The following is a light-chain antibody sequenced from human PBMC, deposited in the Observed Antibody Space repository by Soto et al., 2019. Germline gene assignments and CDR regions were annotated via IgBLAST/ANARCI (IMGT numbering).Light chain of an antibody. CDR2: WAS. CDR3: QQYFNTPIS. V-gene: IGKV4-1*01. Sequence: DIVLTQSPDSLAVSLGERATITCKSSKIILHSSNSKRYLAWYQQKPGQPPKRLINWASARQSGVPDRFSGSGSETDFTLTISSLQAEDVAIYHCQQYFNTPISFGGGTNVEI. CDR1: KIILHSSNSKRY. J-gene: IGKJ4*01.